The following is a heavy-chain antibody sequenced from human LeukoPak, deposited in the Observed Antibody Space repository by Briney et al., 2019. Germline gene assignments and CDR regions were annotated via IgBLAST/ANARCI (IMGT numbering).Heavy chain of an antibody. Sequence: ASVKVSCKTSSYTLNNYGISWVRQAPGQGLEWMGWISGYNGNINYAQKFQGRVIMTTDTSTSTAYMELRSLRSDDTAVYYCARDGTMGGSALVWGQGTMVTVSS. CDR1: SYTLNNYG. V-gene: IGHV1-18*01. J-gene: IGHJ3*01. D-gene: IGHD1-26*01. CDR2: ISGYNGNI. CDR3: ARDGTMGGSALV.